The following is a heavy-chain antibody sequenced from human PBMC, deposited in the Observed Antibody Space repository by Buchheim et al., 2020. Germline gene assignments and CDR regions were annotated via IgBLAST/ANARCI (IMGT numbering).Heavy chain of an antibody. CDR1: RFIFSNYA. V-gene: IGHV3-23*04. Sequence: EVHLVESGGGLDQPGESLRLSCAASRFIFSNYAMNWVRQAPGKGLEWVSVISGSGKTTNYADSVKGRFTISRDNSKNTVYLEMNSLRAEDTAVYFCAKDRSRTITTPGGFDYWGQGTL. D-gene: IGHD3-22*01. CDR3: AKDRSRTITTPGGFDY. J-gene: IGHJ4*02. CDR2: ISGSGKTT.